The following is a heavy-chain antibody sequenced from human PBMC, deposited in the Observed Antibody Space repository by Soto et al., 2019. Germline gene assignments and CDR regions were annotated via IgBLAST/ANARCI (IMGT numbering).Heavy chain of an antibody. D-gene: IGHD6-19*01. Sequence: PGGSLRLSCAASGFTFSNYVMHWVRQAPGKGLEWVAVISYDGSNKYHADSVKGRFTISRDNSKDTLYLRMDSLRVEDTAIYYCAKAYTSGWSQSAGSWGQGTLVTVS. J-gene: IGHJ4*02. CDR3: AKAYTSGWSQSAGS. CDR1: GFTFSNYV. CDR2: ISYDGSNK. V-gene: IGHV3-30*18.